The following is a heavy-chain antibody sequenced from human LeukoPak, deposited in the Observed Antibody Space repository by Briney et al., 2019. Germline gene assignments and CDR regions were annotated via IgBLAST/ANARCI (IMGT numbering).Heavy chain of an antibody. V-gene: IGHV3-23*01. CDR1: GFTFSSYG. J-gene: IGHJ4*02. CDR2: ISGGGRST. Sequence: GRSLRLSCAASGFTFSSYGMHWVRQAPGKGLEWVSTISGGGRSTDYADSVKGRFTISRDNSKNTLYLQMNSLRAEDTAVYYCARERYFDYWGQGTLVTVSS. CDR3: ARERYFDY.